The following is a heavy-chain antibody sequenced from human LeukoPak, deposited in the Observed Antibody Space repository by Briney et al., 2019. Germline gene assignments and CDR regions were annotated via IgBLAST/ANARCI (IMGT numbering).Heavy chain of an antibody. CDR2: ISGSGGST. D-gene: IGHD1-26*01. Sequence: GGSLRLSCAASGFTFSSYAMSWVRQAPGKGLEWVSAISGSGGSTYYADSVKGRFTISRDNSKNTLYLQMNSLRAEDTAVYYCAKGGLYSGSYYYYYYYMDVWGKGTTVTVSS. V-gene: IGHV3-23*01. CDR3: AKGGLYSGSYYYYYYYMDV. J-gene: IGHJ6*03. CDR1: GFTFSSYA.